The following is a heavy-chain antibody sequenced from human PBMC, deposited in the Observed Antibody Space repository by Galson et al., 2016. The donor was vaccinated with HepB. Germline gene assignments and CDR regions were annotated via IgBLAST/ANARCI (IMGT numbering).Heavy chain of an antibody. CDR1: GGTFRNFR. V-gene: IGHV1-69*13. D-gene: IGHD2-21*02. CDR2: IIPLSQTP. Sequence: SVKVSCKASGGTFRNFRIDWVRQAPGQGLEWVGGIIPLSQTPNYAQKFQVRVTITADESTSSSYMEVTSLKSEDTAVYYCARGGPSNQALLFPEPLRTWGQGTLVTVTS. J-gene: IGHJ4*02. CDR3: ARGGPSNQALLFPEPLRT.